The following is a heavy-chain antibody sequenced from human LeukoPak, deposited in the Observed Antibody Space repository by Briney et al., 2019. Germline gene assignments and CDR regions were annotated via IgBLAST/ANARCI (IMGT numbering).Heavy chain of an antibody. Sequence: SQTLSLTCNVSGGSINSGRYYWSWIRQPAGRGLEWIGHISTSGRTSYSPSLKSRVTISVDTSKNQFSLKMSSVSAADTAVYYCARDRLRWPKIDYWGQGTLVTVSS. CDR2: ISTSGRT. J-gene: IGHJ4*02. D-gene: IGHD4-23*01. CDR1: GGSINSGRYY. CDR3: ARDRLRWPKIDY. V-gene: IGHV4-61*09.